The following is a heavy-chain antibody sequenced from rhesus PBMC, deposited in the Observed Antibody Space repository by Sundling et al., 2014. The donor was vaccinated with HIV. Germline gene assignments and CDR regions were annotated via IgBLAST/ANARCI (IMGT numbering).Heavy chain of an antibody. CDR2: IYGSGGNT. J-gene: IGHJ6*01. D-gene: IGHD3-3*01. CDR3: AKAPIEYLDWLSWDYGLDS. V-gene: IGHV4-106*01. Sequence: QVQLQESGPGLLKPSETLSLTCAVSGGSISGDYGWGWIRQPPGKELEWIGSIYGSGGNTYYSSSLKSRITISRDTSKNQISLKLSSVTAADTAVYYCAKAPIEYLDWLSWDYGLDSWGQGIVVTVSS. CDR1: GGSISGDYG.